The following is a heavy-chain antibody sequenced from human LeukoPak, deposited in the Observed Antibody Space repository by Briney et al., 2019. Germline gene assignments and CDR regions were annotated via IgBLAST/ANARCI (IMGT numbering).Heavy chain of an antibody. CDR3: ASDILTEAAFDI. D-gene: IGHD3-9*01. CDR2: INWNGSGA. V-gene: IGHV3-20*04. Sequence: RSGGSLRLSCAASGFTFDDYGISWVRQFPGKGLEGVSGINWNGSGAVYADSVKGRFTISRDNSKNTLYLQMNSLRAEDTAVYYCASDILTEAAFDIWGQGTMVTVSS. CDR1: GFTFDDYG. J-gene: IGHJ3*02.